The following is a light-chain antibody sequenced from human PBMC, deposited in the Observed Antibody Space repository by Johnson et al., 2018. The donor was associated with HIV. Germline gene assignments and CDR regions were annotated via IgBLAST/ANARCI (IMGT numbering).Light chain of an antibody. V-gene: IGLV1-51*01. Sequence: QSVLTQPPSVSAAPGQKVTISCSGITSNIGNNYVSWYQQLPGTAPKLLIYDNNKRPSGIPDRFSGSKSGTSATLGITGLQAGDEADYYCGTWDSSRRFGFFGTGTKVTVL. J-gene: IGLJ1*01. CDR1: TSNIGNNY. CDR3: GTWDSSRRFGF. CDR2: DNN.